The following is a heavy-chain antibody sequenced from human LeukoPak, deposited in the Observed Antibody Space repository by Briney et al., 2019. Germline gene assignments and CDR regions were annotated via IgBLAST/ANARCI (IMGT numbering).Heavy chain of an antibody. D-gene: IGHD3-22*01. Sequence: ASVKVSCKASGGTFSSYAISWVRQAPGQGLEWMGRIIPILGIANYAQKFQGRVTMTTDTSTSTAYMELRSLRSDDTAVYYCARVPSRHYYDSSGSPRGYWGQGTLVTVSS. CDR3: ARVPSRHYYDSSGSPRGY. V-gene: IGHV1-69*04. J-gene: IGHJ4*02. CDR2: IIPILGIA. CDR1: GGTFSSYA.